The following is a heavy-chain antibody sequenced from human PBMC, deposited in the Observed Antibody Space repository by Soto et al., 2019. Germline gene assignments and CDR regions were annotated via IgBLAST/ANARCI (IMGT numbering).Heavy chain of an antibody. CDR3: ARDIVVVPAPADYYYYYGMDV. V-gene: IGHV4-31*03. D-gene: IGHD2-2*01. Sequence: SETLSLTCTVSGGSISSGGYYWSWIRQHPGKGLEWIGYIYYSGSTYYNPSLKSRVTIAVDTSKNQFSLKLSSVTAADTAVYYCARDIVVVPAPADYYYYYGMDVWGQGTTVTVSS. CDR2: IYYSGST. J-gene: IGHJ6*02. CDR1: GGSISSGGYY.